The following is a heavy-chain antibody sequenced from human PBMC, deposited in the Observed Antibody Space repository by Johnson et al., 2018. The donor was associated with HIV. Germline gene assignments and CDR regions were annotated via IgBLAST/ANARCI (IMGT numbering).Heavy chain of an antibody. CDR3: ARGGLGYQNIHDPFDI. D-gene: IGHD3-16*02. CDR2: INWNGVRT. Sequence: VQLVESGGGLVQPGGSLRLSCAASGFAFSNHWMSWVRQAPGKGLEWVSGINWNGVRTAYPDSMKGRFTISRDNAKNSLYLQMNSLRAEDTAFYYCARGGLGYQNIHDPFDIWGQGTMVTVSS. J-gene: IGHJ3*02. V-gene: IGHV3-20*04. CDR1: GFAFSNHW.